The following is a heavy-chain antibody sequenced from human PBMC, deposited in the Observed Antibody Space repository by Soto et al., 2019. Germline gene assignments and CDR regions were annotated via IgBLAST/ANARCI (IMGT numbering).Heavy chain of an antibody. J-gene: IGHJ5*02. Sequence: QVQVVQSGAEVKKPGASVKVSCKASGYTFSNFGITWVRQAPGQGLEWMGWISVYNGNTYYAQKFQGRVTMTTDTSTSTAYMELRSLTSDDTAIYYCARDQGHVQSSSCDHWGQGTRVTVSS. CDR2: ISVYNGNT. CDR1: GYTFSNFG. V-gene: IGHV1-18*01. CDR3: ARDQGHVQSSSCDH. D-gene: IGHD6-13*01.